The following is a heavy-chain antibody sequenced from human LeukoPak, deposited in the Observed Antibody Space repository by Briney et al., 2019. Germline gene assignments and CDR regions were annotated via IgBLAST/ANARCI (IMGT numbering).Heavy chain of an antibody. V-gene: IGHV3-21*01. CDR1: GFTFSSYS. D-gene: IGHD3-3*01. CDR3: ARGRFLEWDLDY. Sequence: GGSLRLSCAASGFTFSSYSMNWVRQAPGKGLEWVSSISSSSSYIYYADSVKGRFTISRDNAKNSLYLQMNSLRAEDTAVYYCARGRFLEWDLDYWGQGTLVTVSS. CDR2: ISSSSSYI. J-gene: IGHJ4*02.